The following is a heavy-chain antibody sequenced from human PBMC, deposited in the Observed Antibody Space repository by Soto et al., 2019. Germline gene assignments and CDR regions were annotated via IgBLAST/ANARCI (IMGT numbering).Heavy chain of an antibody. V-gene: IGHV3-48*02. J-gene: IGHJ4*02. CDR1: RFTFSSYS. D-gene: IGHD1-1*01. Sequence: HPGGSLRLSCAASRFTFSSYSMNWVRQAPGKGLEWVSYISGRSKTIYYADSVKGRFTISRDNAKNSLYLQVNSLRDEDTAVYYCARGELDRTLDYWGQGTLVTVSS. CDR3: ARGELDRTLDY. CDR2: ISGRSKTI.